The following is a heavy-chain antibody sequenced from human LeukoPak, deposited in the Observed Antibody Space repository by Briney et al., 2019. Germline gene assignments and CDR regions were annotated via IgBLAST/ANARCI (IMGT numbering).Heavy chain of an antibody. Sequence: SVKVSCKASGGTFSSYAISWVRQAPGQGLEWMGGIIPIFGTANYAQKFQGRVTITADKSTSTAYMELSSLRSEDTAVYYCARTNYDFWSGYPLGVDPWGQGTLVTVSS. V-gene: IGHV1-69*06. CDR1: GGTFSSYA. D-gene: IGHD3-3*01. J-gene: IGHJ5*02. CDR3: ARTNYDFWSGYPLGVDP. CDR2: IIPIFGTA.